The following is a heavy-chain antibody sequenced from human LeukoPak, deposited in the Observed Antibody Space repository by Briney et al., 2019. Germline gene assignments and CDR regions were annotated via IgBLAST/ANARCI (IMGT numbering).Heavy chain of an antibody. J-gene: IGHJ6*02. D-gene: IGHD4-11*01. V-gene: IGHV3-30*04. Sequence: HGGSLRLSCAASGFTFSSYAMSWVRQAPGKGLEWVAVISYDGSNKYYADSVKGRFTISRDNSKNTLYLQMNSLRAEDTAVYYCARRYDYSLHHGMDVWGQGTTVTVPS. CDR3: ARRYDYSLHHGMDV. CDR2: ISYDGSNK. CDR1: GFTFSSYA.